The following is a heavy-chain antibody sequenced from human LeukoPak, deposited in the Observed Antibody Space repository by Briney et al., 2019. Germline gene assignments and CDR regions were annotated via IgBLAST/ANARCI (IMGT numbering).Heavy chain of an antibody. Sequence: GGSLRLSCAASGFHFSSYNMNWVRQAPGKGLEWISYISFSSSTMYYADFVKGRFTVSRDNADNSLYLQMNSLRVEDTAVYYCAREFPPDYWGLGTLVTVSS. CDR2: ISFSSSTM. V-gene: IGHV3-48*04. CDR3: AREFPPDY. J-gene: IGHJ4*02. CDR1: GFHFSSYN.